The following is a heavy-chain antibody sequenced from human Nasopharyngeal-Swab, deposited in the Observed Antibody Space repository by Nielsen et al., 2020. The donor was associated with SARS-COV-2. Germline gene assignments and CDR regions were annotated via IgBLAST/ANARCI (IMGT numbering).Heavy chain of an antibody. J-gene: IGHJ4*02. CDR2: IYTSGST. CDR1: GGSISSGSYY. D-gene: IGHD3-16*01. Sequence: SCTVSGGSISSGSYYWSWIRQPAGKGLEWIGRIYTSGSTNYNPSLKSRVTISVDTSKNQFSLKLSSVTAADTAVYYCARASGYDYVWGSSIDYWGQGTLVTVSS. V-gene: IGHV4-61*02. CDR3: ARASGYDYVWGSSIDY.